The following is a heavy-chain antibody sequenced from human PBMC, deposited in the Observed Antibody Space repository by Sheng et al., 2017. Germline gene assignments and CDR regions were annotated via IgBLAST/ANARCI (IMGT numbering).Heavy chain of an antibody. Sequence: QVQLQESGPGLVKPSETLSLTCAVSGYSISSGYYWGWIRQPPGKGLEWIGSIYHSGSTYYNPSLKSRVTISVDTSKNQFSLKLSSVTAADTAVYYCARVSWLAGGVVAYYFDYWGQGTLVTVSS. CDR3: ARVSWLAGGVVAYYFDY. CDR2: IYHSGST. D-gene: IGHD3-3*01. V-gene: IGHV4-38-2*01. J-gene: IGHJ4*02. CDR1: GYSISSGYY.